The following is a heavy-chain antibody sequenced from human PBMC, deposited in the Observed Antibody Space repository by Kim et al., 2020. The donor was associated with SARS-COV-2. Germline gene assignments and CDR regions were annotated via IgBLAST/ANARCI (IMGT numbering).Heavy chain of an antibody. CDR1: GFTFSSYG. D-gene: IGHD3-10*02. CDR2: ISYDGSNK. J-gene: IGHJ6*02. CDR3: AKSLVKGIVRNNSYGMDV. V-gene: IGHV3-30*18. Sequence: GGSLRLSCAASGFTFSSYGMHWVRQAPGKGLEWVAVISYDGSNKYYADSVKGRFTISRDNSKNTLYLQMNSLRAEDTAVYYCAKSLVKGIVRNNSYGMDVWGQGTTVTVSS.